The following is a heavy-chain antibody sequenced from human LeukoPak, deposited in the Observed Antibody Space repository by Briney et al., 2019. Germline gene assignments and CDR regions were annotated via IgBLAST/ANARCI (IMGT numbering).Heavy chain of an antibody. J-gene: IGHJ3*02. V-gene: IGHV3-74*01. CDR2: IKADGTRI. CDR3: ARDDVSPQAFDI. CDR1: DFPLSSYW. Sequence: GGSLRLSCVGYDFPLSSYWMHWVRQAPGKGLEWVAQIKADGTRIVYGDSVKGRFTISRGNAKNTLFLQMNSLRPEDSAVYYCARDDVSPQAFDIWGQGTMVTVSS. D-gene: IGHD2/OR15-2a*01.